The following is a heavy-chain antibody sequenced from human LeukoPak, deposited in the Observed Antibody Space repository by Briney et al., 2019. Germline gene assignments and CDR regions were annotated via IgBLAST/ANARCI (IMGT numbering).Heavy chain of an antibody. Sequence: PGGSLRLSCAASGFTFGSYVMYWVRQAPGKGLEWVALISYDGSNKDFADSAKGRFTISRDNSKNTVYLQMNSLRPEDTAVYYCARELAGGYDSADYWGQGTLVTVSS. D-gene: IGHD5-12*01. CDR2: ISYDGSNK. CDR1: GFTFGSYV. J-gene: IGHJ4*02. CDR3: ARELAGGYDSADY. V-gene: IGHV3-30-3*01.